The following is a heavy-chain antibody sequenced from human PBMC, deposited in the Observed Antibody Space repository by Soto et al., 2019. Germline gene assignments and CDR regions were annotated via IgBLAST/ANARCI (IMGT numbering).Heavy chain of an antibody. CDR2: IDDSGKV. Sequence: KPSETLSLTCTVSGGSISGSPYHWGWIRQPPGKGLEWIGSIDDSGKVYYNPSLTGRATLLVDTSKNRFSLNLNSVTAADTAVYDGAIPPPIEVAGPDYWGQGTLVTVSS. D-gene: IGHD6-19*01. V-gene: IGHV4-39*02. CDR1: GGSISGSPYH. J-gene: IGHJ4*02. CDR3: AIPPPIEVAGPDY.